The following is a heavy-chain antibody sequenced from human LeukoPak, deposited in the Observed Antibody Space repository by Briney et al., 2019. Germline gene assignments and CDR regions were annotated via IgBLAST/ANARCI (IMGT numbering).Heavy chain of an antibody. CDR1: GGTFSSYA. Sequence: SVKVSCKASGGTFSSYAISWVRQAPGQGLEWRGRIIPILGIANYAQKFQGRVTITADKSTSTAYMELSSLRSEDTAVYYCARESIVVVPTPMDDASDIWGQGTMVTVSS. D-gene: IGHD2-2*01. J-gene: IGHJ3*02. V-gene: IGHV1-69*04. CDR2: IIPILGIA. CDR3: ARESIVVVPTPMDDASDI.